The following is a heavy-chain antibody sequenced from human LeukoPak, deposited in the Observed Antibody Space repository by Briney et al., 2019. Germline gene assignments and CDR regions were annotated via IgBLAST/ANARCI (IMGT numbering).Heavy chain of an antibody. D-gene: IGHD3-22*01. J-gene: IGHJ4*02. CDR3: ARDLMYYDSSGYYYEYYFDY. Sequence: GSSVKVSCKASGGTFSSYTISWVRQAPGQGLEWMGRIIPILGIANYAQKFQGRVTITADKSTSTAYTELSSLRSEDTAVYYCARDLMYYDSSGYYYEYYFDYWGQGTLVTVSS. CDR1: GGTFSSYT. V-gene: IGHV1-69*04. CDR2: IIPILGIA.